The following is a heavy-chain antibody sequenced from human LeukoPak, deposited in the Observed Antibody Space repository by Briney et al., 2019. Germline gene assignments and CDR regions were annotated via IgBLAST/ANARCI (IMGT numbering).Heavy chain of an antibody. J-gene: IGHJ4*02. CDR3: AKDKGKYYDSPYYFDY. V-gene: IGHV3-30*02. D-gene: IGHD3-22*01. CDR1: GFTFSNYG. Sequence: GGSLRLSCAASGFTFSNYGMHWVRQAPGKGLEWVAFIRYDGSNKYYADSVKGRFTISRDNSKNTLYLQMNSLRAEDTAVYYCAKDKGKYYDSPYYFDYWGQGTLVTVSS. CDR2: IRYDGSNK.